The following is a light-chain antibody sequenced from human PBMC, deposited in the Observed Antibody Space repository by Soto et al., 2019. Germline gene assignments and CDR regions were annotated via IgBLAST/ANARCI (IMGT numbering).Light chain of an antibody. J-gene: IGKJ1*01. CDR2: GVS. V-gene: IGKV3-20*01. CDR3: QQYGSSRWT. CDR1: ESVSDSQ. Sequence: EIVLTQSPGTLSLSPGERATLSCRTSESVSDSQLAWYQQKPGQAPRLLIYGVSTRATGIEDRFSGSGSGTDFTLTISRLEPADFALYYCQQYGSSRWTFGQGTKVDI.